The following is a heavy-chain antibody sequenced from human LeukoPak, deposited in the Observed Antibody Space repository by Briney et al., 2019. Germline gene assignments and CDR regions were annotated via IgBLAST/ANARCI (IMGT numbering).Heavy chain of an antibody. CDR2: ISGSGGST. V-gene: IGHV3-23*01. D-gene: IGHD5-18*01. Sequence: PGGSLRLSCAASGFTFSSYAMSWVRQAPGKGLEWVSAISGSGGSTYYADSVKGRFTISRDNSKNTLYLQMNSLRAEDTAVYYCAKRPWIRTKGFYYFDYWGQGTLVTVSS. CDR3: AKRPWIRTKGFYYFDY. J-gene: IGHJ4*02. CDR1: GFTFSSYA.